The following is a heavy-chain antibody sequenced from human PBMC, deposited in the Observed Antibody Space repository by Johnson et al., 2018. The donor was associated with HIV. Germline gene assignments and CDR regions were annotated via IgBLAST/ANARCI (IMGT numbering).Heavy chain of an antibody. CDR1: GFTVSSNY. Sequence: VQLVESGGDLVQPGGSLRLSCVASGFTVSSNYLSWVRQAPGKGLEWVANIKQDGSEKYYVDSLTGRFTISRDNAKNTLYLQMNSLRAEDTAVYYCAKVDRRGGAFDIWGQGTMVTVSS. V-gene: IGHV3-7*03. CDR3: AKVDRRGGAFDI. CDR2: IKQDGSEK. J-gene: IGHJ3*02. D-gene: IGHD3-10*01.